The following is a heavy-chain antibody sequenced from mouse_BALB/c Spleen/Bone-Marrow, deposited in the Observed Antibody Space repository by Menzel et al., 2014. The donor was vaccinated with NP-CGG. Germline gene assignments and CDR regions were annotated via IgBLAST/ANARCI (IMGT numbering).Heavy chain of an antibody. V-gene: IGHV1-69*01. CDR1: GYTFTDYW. CDR2: IDTSDSYT. Sequence: VQLQQSGAELVMPGASVKMSCKASGYTFTDYWMHWVKQRPGQGLEWIGAIDTSDSYTSYNQKFKGKATLTVDESSSAAYMQLSSLTSEDSAVYYCARDYYGRGWYFDVWGAGTTVTGSS. J-gene: IGHJ1*01. D-gene: IGHD1-1*01. CDR3: ARDYYGRGWYFDV.